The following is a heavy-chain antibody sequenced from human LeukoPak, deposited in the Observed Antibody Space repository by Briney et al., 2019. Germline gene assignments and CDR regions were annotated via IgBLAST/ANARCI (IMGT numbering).Heavy chain of an antibody. D-gene: IGHD3-16*02. CDR1: GFTFSSYA. J-gene: IGHJ4*02. Sequence: GGSLRLSCAASGFTFSSYAMSWVRQAPGKGLEWVSAISGSGGNAYYADSVKGRFTMSRDNSKNTLYLQMNSLRAEDTAVYFCAKTVSGSHSYQGGDYWGQGTLVTVST. V-gene: IGHV3-23*01. CDR3: AKTVSGSHSYQGGDY. CDR2: ISGSGGNA.